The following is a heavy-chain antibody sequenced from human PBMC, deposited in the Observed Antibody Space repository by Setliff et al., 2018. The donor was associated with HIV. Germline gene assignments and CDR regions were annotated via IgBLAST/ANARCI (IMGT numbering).Heavy chain of an antibody. D-gene: IGHD2-2*01. Sequence: SVKVSCKASGYTFTSYGISWVRQAPGQGLEWMGRIIPIFGTANYAQTFQGRVTITADKSTSTAYMELSSLRSEDTAVYYCARGRSELLWSTQTYYYYGLDVWGQGTTVTVSS. J-gene: IGHJ6*02. CDR1: GYTFTSYG. V-gene: IGHV1-69*06. CDR2: IIPIFGTA. CDR3: ARGRSELLWSTQTYYYYGLDV.